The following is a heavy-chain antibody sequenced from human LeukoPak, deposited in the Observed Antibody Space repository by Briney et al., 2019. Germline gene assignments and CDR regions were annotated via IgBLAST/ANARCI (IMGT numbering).Heavy chain of an antibody. CDR2: ISSSSSTI. V-gene: IGHV3-48*04. CDR1: GFTFSSYS. CDR3: ARDDRSSWYYFDY. D-gene: IGHD6-13*01. J-gene: IGHJ4*02. Sequence: GGSLRLSCAASGFTFSSYSMNWVRQAPGKGLEWVSYISSSSSTIFYADSVMGRFTISRDNPKNSLYLQMNSLRAEDTAVYYCARDDRSSWYYFDYWGQGTVVTVSS.